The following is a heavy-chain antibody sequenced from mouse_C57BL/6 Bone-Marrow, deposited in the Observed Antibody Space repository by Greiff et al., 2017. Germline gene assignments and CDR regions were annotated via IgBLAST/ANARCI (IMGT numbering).Heavy chain of an antibody. CDR3: AQGFLRDYFDY. J-gene: IGHJ2*01. D-gene: IGHD6-1*01. V-gene: IGHV5-4*03. CDR2: ISDGGSYT. Sequence: EVMLVESGGGLVKPGGSLKLSCAASGFTFSSYAMSWVRQTPEKRLEWVATISDGGSYTYYPDNVKGRFTISRDNAKNNLYLQMSHLKSEDTAMYYCAQGFLRDYFDYWGQGTTLTVSS. CDR1: GFTFSSYA.